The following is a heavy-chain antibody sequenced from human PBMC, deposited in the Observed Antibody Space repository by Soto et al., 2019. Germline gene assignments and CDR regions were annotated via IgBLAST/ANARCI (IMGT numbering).Heavy chain of an antibody. CDR3: ARGGGKYYYESSGHSNHAMDV. V-gene: IGHV4-59*01. CDR2: IYDSGNT. Sequence: ETVPLSCAVHGGPIRGSCWSWIRQPPGKGLEWIGYIYDSGNTDYNPSLKSRVTISVDTSKNQFSLKLSSVTTADTAVYYCARGGGKYYYESSGHSNHAMDVWGQRTTVTVSS. D-gene: IGHD3-22*01. CDR1: GGPIRGSC. J-gene: IGHJ6*02.